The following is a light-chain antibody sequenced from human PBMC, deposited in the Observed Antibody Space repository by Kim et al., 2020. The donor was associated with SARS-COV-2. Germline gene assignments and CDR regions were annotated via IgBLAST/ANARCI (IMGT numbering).Light chain of an antibody. Sequence: QPALTQPASVSGSPGQSITISCTGTSSDVGGYNYVSWYQQHPGKAPKLMIYDVSNRPSGVSNRFSGSKSGNTASLTISGLQAEDEADYYCSSYTSSSTHWVFGGGTKLTVL. CDR2: DVS. V-gene: IGLV2-14*03. CDR1: SSDVGGYNY. CDR3: SSYTSSSTHWV. J-gene: IGLJ3*02.